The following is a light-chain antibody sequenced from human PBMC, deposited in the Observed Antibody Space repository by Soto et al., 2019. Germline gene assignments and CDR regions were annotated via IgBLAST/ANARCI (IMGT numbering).Light chain of an antibody. CDR1: QGISNY. CDR2: AAS. J-gene: IGKJ1*01. CDR3: QKYNSAPWT. Sequence: DIQMTQSPSSLSASVGDRVTIACRATQGISNYLAWYQQKPGKVPKLLIYAASTLQSGVPSRFSGSGAGTDFTLTISSLQPEDVATYYCQKYNSAPWTFGQGTKVEIK. V-gene: IGKV1-27*01.